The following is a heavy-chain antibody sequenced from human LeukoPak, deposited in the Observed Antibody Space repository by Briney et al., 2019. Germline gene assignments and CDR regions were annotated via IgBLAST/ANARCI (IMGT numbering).Heavy chain of an antibody. CDR1: GDSISNNYW. V-gene: IGHV4-4*02. J-gene: IGHJ4*02. CDR3: ARGRSTYCSGGSCYSAYGY. Sequence: SETLSLTCAVSGDSISNNYWWRWVRQFPGKGLEWIGEIYRSGSTNYNPSLKSRVTISVDTSKNQFSLKLSSVTAADTAVYYCARGRSTYCSGGSCYSAYGYWGQGTLVTVSS. CDR2: IYRSGST. D-gene: IGHD2-15*01.